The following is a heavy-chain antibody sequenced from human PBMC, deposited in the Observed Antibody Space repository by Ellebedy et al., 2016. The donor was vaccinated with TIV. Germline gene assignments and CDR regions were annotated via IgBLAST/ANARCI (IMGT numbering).Heavy chain of an antibody. J-gene: IGHJ6*02. CDR1: GGSISSSNW. CDR2: IYHNGST. Sequence: SETLSLTXAVSGGSISSSNWWSWVRRPPGKGLEWIGEIYHNGSTNYNPSLKSRVTISVDKSKNQFSLKLSSVTAADTAVYYCARDDVVVVTAIRDYYYYYGMDVWGQGTTVTVSS. D-gene: IGHD2-21*02. V-gene: IGHV4-4*02. CDR3: ARDDVVVVTAIRDYYYYYGMDV.